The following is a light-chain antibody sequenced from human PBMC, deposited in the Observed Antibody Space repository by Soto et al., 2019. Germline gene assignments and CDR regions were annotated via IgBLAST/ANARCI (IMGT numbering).Light chain of an antibody. CDR3: QKYNNWPRAT. V-gene: IGKV3-15*01. Sequence: IVMTQSPATLSVSPGERATLSCRASQSINSNLAWYQQKPGQAPRLLMFRASIRATGFPNRFSGSGSGTEFNITISRLQSEDSAIYYCQKYNNWPRATVGGGTKVDIK. CDR1: QSINSN. J-gene: IGKJ4*01. CDR2: RAS.